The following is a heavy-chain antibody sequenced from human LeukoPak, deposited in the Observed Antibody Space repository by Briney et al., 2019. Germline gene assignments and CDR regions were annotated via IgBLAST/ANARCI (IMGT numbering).Heavy chain of an antibody. CDR2: IKSDGGCT. J-gene: IGHJ4*02. CDR1: GFPLCRHW. CDR3: ASGYSSGWYVGRSDY. V-gene: IGHV3-74*01. D-gene: IGHD6-19*01. Sequence: PGGAPGLSCAAPGFPLCRHWKHWGRQAPGKGVGWGSHIKSDGGCTTYAEFVEGRFTISIDNDKNTLYLQLNSLRDEHTAVYDCASGYSSGWYVGRSDYWGQGTLVSVSS.